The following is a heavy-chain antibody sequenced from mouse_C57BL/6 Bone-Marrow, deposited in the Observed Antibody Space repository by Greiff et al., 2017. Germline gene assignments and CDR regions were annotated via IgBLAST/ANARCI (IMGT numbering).Heavy chain of an antibody. J-gene: IGHJ2*01. V-gene: IGHV5-12*01. Sequence: EVMLVESGGGLVQPGGSLKLSCAASGFTFSDYYMYWVRQTPEKRLEWVAYISNGGGSTYYPDTVKGRFTISRDNAKNTLYLQMSRLKSEDTAMYYCARGGSYYFDYWGQGTTLTVSS. CDR3: ARGGSYYFDY. CDR1: GFTFSDYY. CDR2: ISNGGGST.